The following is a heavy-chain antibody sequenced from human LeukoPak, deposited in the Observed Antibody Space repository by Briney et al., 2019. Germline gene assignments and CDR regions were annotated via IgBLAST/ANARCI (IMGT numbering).Heavy chain of an antibody. D-gene: IGHD2-15*01. Sequence: ASVKVSCKASGYTFTGYYMHWVRQAPRQGLEWMGWINPNSGGTNYAQKFQGRVTMTRDTSISTAYMELSSLRSEDTAVYYCAAGEGMWQLLSFDYWGQGTLVTVSS. V-gene: IGHV1-2*02. J-gene: IGHJ4*02. CDR3: AAGEGMWQLLSFDY. CDR1: GYTFTGYY. CDR2: INPNSGGT.